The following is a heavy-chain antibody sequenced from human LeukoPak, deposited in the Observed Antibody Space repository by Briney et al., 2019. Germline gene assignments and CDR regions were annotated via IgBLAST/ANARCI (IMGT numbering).Heavy chain of an antibody. CDR2: ISSSSSYI. J-gene: IGHJ4*02. D-gene: IGHD3-3*01. Sequence: GGSLRLSCAASRFTFSSYSMNWVRQAPGKGLEWVSSISSSSSYIYYADSVKGRFTISRDNAKNSLYLQMNSLRAEDTAVYYCASDRFGDLDYWGQGTLVTVSS. V-gene: IGHV3-21*01. CDR1: RFTFSSYS. CDR3: ASDRFGDLDY.